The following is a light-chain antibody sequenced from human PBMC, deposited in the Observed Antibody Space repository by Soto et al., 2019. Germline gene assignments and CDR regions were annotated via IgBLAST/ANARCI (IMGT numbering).Light chain of an antibody. CDR2: GAS. Sequence: EVVLTQSPATLSLSPGERATLSCRASENVRTFVDWYQQKPSQAPRLLIHGASNRATGIPARFSGSGSGTDFTLTISNLEPEDFAVYYCQQHSHWPPWTFGQGTRLEI. J-gene: IGKJ1*01. V-gene: IGKV3-11*01. CDR3: QQHSHWPPWT. CDR1: ENVRTF.